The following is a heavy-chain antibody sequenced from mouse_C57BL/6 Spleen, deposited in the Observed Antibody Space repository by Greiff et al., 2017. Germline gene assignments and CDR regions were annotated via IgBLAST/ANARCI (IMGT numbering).Heavy chain of an antibody. CDR2: INPSNGGI. V-gene: IGHV1-53*01. Sequence: VQLQQPGTELVKPGASVKLSCKASGYTFTSYWMHWVKQRPGQGLEWIGNINPSNGGINYNEKFKSKATLTVDKSSSTAYMQLSSLTSEDSAVYYCARRVYYYGSRWDYFDYWGQGTTLTVS. CDR1: GYTFTSYW. CDR3: ARRVYYYGSRWDYFDY. J-gene: IGHJ2*01. D-gene: IGHD1-1*01.